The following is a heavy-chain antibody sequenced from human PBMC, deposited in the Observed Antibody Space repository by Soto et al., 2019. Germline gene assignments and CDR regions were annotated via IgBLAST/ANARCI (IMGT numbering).Heavy chain of an antibody. CDR2: INAGNGNT. CDR3: ARQTTEDAFDI. V-gene: IGHV1-3*01. J-gene: IGHJ3*02. Sequence: ASVKVSCKASGYTFTSYAMHWVRQAPGQRLEWMGWINAGNGNTKYSQKFQGRVTITRDTSASTAYMELRSLRSDDTAVYYCARQTTEDAFDIWGQGTMVTVSS. CDR1: GYTFTSYA. D-gene: IGHD4-17*01.